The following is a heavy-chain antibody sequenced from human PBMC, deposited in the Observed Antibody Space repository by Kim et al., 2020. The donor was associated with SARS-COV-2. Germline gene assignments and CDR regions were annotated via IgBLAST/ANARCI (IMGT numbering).Heavy chain of an antibody. Sequence: YADSVKGRFTISRDNSKNTLYLQMNSLRAEDTAVYYCAREIFGVVTDMDVWGQGTTVTVSS. D-gene: IGHD3-3*01. J-gene: IGHJ6*02. V-gene: IGHV3-66*01. CDR3: AREIFGVVTDMDV.